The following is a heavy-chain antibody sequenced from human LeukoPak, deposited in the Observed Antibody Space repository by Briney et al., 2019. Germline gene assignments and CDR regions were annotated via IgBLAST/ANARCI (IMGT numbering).Heavy chain of an antibody. CDR1: GFIFSDAW. J-gene: IGHJ4*02. CDR3: ATNSGYGFDY. V-gene: IGHV3-15*01. CDR2: IKSKANGGTT. D-gene: IGHD5-12*01. Sequence: GGSLRLSCAASGFIFSDAWMSWVRQAPGKGLEWVGRIKSKANGGTTDYAAPVKGRFTISRDDSKTTLYLQMNSLKTEDTALYFCATNSGYGFDYWGQGTLVTISS.